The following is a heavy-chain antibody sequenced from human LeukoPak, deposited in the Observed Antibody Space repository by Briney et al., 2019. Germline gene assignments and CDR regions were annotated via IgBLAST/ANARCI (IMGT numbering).Heavy chain of an antibody. CDR1: GLIVSSNY. J-gene: IGHJ5*02. V-gene: IGHV3-11*01. CDR3: ARESSYSFPS. D-gene: IGHD2-15*01. Sequence: GGSLRLSCAASGLIVSSNYMTWVRQAPGKGLEWISYISSSGNGLYYADAVEGRFTISRDNAKNSLYLQMNSLRAEDTALYYCARESSYSFPSWGQGTLVTVSS. CDR2: ISSSGNGL.